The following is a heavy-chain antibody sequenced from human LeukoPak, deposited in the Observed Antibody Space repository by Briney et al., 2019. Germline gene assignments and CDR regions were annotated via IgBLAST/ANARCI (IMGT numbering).Heavy chain of an antibody. CDR1: GFTFDDYA. V-gene: IGHV3-9*01. J-gene: IGHJ5*02. CDR2: ISWNSGSI. D-gene: IGHD6-19*01. CDR3: ATDGYSSGWNWFDP. Sequence: GGSLRLSCAASGFTFDDYAMHWVRQAPGKGLEWVSGISWNSGSIGYADSVKGRFTISRDNAKNSLYLQMNSLRAEDTALYYCATDGYSSGWNWFDPWGQGTLVTVSS.